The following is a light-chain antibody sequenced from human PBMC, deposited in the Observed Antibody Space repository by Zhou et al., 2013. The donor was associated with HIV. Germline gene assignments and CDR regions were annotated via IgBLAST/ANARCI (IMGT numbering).Light chain of an antibody. V-gene: IGKV1-9*01. CDR3: QQLSTYPIT. J-gene: IGKJ5*01. CDR1: QDISSY. Sequence: DIQLTQSPSFLSASVGDRVTITCRASQDISSYLAWYQQKPGKAPQLLIFAASTLQSGVPLRFRGSGSGTDFTLTITSLRPEDCATYYCQQLSTYPITFGQGTRLEIK. CDR2: AAS.